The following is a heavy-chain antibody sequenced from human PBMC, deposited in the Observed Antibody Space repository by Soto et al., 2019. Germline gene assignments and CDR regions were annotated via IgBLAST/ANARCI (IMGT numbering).Heavy chain of an antibody. CDR2: ISGSGGSI. V-gene: IGHV3-23*01. Sequence: EVQLLESGGGLVQPGGSLRLSCAASGFTLGSYTMSWVRQAPGKGLGWVSSISGSGGSIYYAHSVKGRFTISRDKTKNTLDLQMNSLRAEDTAVYHCARVAPEYSSTPRRFDFWGQGTLVTVSS. CDR1: GFTLGSYT. J-gene: IGHJ4*02. CDR3: ARVAPEYSSTPRRFDF. D-gene: IGHD6-13*01.